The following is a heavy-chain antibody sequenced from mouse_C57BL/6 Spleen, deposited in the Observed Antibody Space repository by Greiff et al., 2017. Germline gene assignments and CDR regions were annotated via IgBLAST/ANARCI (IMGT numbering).Heavy chain of an antibody. Sequence: EVKLMESEGGLVQPGSSMKLSCTASGFTFSDYYMAWVRQVPEKGLEWVANINYDGSSTYYLDSLKSRFIISRDNAKNILYLQMSSLKSEDTATYYCARERDGYYWYFDVWGTGTTVTVSS. D-gene: IGHD2-3*01. V-gene: IGHV5-16*01. CDR1: GFTFSDYY. J-gene: IGHJ1*03. CDR3: ARERDGYYWYFDV. CDR2: INYDGSST.